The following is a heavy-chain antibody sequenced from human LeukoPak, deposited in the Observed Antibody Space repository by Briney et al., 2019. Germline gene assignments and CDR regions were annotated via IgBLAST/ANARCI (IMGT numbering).Heavy chain of an antibody. V-gene: IGHV3-30*04. D-gene: IGHD3-16*02. CDR3: ASPLGFGGVIAAPFDY. J-gene: IGHJ4*02. CDR1: GFTFSSYA. Sequence: GGSMRLSCAASGFTFSSYAMHWVRPAAGRGLERVAVISYDGSNKYYADSVKGRFTNSRDNSKNTLYLQMNSLRAEDTAVYYCASPLGFGGVIAAPFDYWGQGTLVTVSS. CDR2: ISYDGSNK.